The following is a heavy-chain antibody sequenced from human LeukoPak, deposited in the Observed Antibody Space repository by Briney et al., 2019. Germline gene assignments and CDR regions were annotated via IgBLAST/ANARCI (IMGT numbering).Heavy chain of an antibody. CDR2: IRSNGGSR. J-gene: IGHJ6*02. V-gene: IGHV3-64D*06. D-gene: IGHD3-10*01. CDR1: GFTFSSYA. Sequence: PGGSLSLSCSASGFTFSSYAMHWVRQAPGEGLECVSFIRSNGGSRYCADSVKGRFTISRDSSKNTLYLRMSNLRAEDTAVYYCVKDPRLVRGVSSYYYYGMDVWGQGTTVTVSS. CDR3: VKDPRLVRGVSSYYYYGMDV.